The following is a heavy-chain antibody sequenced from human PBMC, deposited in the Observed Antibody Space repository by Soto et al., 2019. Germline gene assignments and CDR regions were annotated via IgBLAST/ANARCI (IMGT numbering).Heavy chain of an antibody. J-gene: IGHJ6*03. D-gene: IGHD2-2*01. CDR2: INHSGST. CDR3: ARKGIVVVPAASYYYMDV. V-gene: IGHV4-34*01. CDR1: DGSISSYD. Sequence: SETLSLTCTVADGSISSYDWSWIRQQPGKGLEWIGEINHSGSTNYNPSLKSRVTISVDTSKNQFSLKLSSVTAADTAVYYCARKGIVVVPAASYYYMDVWGKGTTVTVSS.